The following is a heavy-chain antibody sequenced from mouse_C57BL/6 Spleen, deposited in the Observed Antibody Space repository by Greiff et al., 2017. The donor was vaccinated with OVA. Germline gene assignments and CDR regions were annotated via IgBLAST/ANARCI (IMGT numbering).Heavy chain of an antibody. V-gene: IGHV1-82*01. Sequence: VKLMESGPELVKPGASVKISCKASGYAFSSSWMNWVKQRPGKGLEWIGRIYPGDGDTNYNGKFKGKATLTADKSSSTAYMQLSSLTSEDSAVYFCARGGIYDYDLYYFDDWGQGTTLTVSS. CDR3: ARGGIYDYDLYYFDD. J-gene: IGHJ2*01. CDR1: GYAFSSSW. D-gene: IGHD2-4*01. CDR2: IYPGDGDT.